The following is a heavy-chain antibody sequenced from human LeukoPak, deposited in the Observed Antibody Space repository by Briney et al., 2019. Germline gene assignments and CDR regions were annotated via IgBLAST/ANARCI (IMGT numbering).Heavy chain of an antibody. CDR1: GGTFSSYA. J-gene: IGHJ4*02. Sequence: SVKVSCKASGGTFSSYAIGWVRQAAGKGLEWMGGIIPIFGTANYAQKFQGRVTITADESTSTAYMELGSLRSEDTAVYYCARGGAGSGWYGHYFDYWGQGTLVTVSS. D-gene: IGHD6-19*01. CDR3: ARGGAGSGWYGHYFDY. CDR2: IIPIFGTA. V-gene: IGHV1-69*13.